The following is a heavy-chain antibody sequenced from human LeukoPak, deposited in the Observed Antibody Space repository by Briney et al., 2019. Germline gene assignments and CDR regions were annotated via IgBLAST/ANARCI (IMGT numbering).Heavy chain of an antibody. V-gene: IGHV1-2*02. Sequence: VASVKVSCKASGYTFTGYYMHWVRQAPGQGLEWMGWINSNSGGTNYAQKFQGRVTMTRDTSISTAYMELRGMRSDDTAVYYCARARDSKVLTGDYWGQGTLVTVSS. CDR2: INSNSGGT. D-gene: IGHD3-16*01. CDR1: GYTFTGYY. CDR3: ARARDSKVLTGDY. J-gene: IGHJ4*02.